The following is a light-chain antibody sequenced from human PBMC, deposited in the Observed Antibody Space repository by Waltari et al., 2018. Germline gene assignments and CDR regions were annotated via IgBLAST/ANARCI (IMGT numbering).Light chain of an antibody. V-gene: IGKV3-20*01. J-gene: IGKJ2*01. Sequence: EIVLTQSPGTLSLPPGERATLSCRASQSVSSNYLSWYPQKSGQAPSLLIYEASSRATGIPDRFSGSGSGTDFTLTISRLDPEDFAVYYCQRYGSSPYTFGQGTKLEIK. CDR3: QRYGSSPYT. CDR2: EAS. CDR1: QSVSSNY.